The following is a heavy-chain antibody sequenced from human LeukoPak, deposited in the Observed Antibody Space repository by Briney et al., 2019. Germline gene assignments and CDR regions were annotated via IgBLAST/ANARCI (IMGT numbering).Heavy chain of an antibody. CDR3: ATDRDNSDWQKRFDS. CDR2: INQDASEI. CDR1: GFTFSTYW. D-gene: IGHD2-21*02. V-gene: IGHV3-7*01. J-gene: IGHJ4*02. Sequence: GGALRLSCAASGFTFSTYWMNWYRQAPGKGLEWVGNINQDASEINYVDSVRGRFTISRDNAKNSLHMQMNSLRAEDTAVYYCATDRDNSDWQKRFDSWGQGTLVTVSS.